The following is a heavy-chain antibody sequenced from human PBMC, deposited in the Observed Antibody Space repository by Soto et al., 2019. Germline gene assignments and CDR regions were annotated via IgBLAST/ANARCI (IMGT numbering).Heavy chain of an antibody. D-gene: IGHD4-17*01. CDR2: MNPNSGNT. J-gene: IGHJ4*02. V-gene: IGHV1-8*01. Sequence: QVQLVQSGAEVKKSGASVKVSCKASGYTFTSHDINWVRQATGQGLEWMGWMNPNSGNTGYAQKFQGRVTMTRNTSIITAYMELSSLRSEDTAVYYCARCDYGDYARFDYWGQGTLVTVSS. CDR3: ARCDYGDYARFDY. CDR1: GYTFTSHD.